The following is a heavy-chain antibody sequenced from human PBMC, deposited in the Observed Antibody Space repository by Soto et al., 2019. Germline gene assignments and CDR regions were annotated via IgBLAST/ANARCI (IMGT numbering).Heavy chain of an antibody. CDR2: IYYSGST. CDR1: GGSISSSSYY. J-gene: IGHJ4*02. D-gene: IGHD3-3*01. Sequence: PSETLSLTCTVSGGSISSSSYYWGWIRQPPGKGLEWIGSIYYSGSTYYNPSLKSRVTISVDTSKNQFSLKLSSVTAADTAVYYWARSTYYDFWSGYNPLPRFDYWGQGTLVTVSS. CDR3: ARSTYYDFWSGYNPLPRFDY. V-gene: IGHV4-39*01.